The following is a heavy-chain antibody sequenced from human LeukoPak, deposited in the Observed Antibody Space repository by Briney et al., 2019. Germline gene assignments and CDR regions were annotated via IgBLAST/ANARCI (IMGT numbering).Heavy chain of an antibody. CDR3: GRDRDYYAIDY. D-gene: IGHD3-22*01. J-gene: IGHJ4*02. CDR2: IKEDGTSN. V-gene: IGHV3-7*01. Sequence: GGSLRLSCAASGFTFSSYWMTWVRQTPGKGLEWVAHIKEDGTSNRYVDSVKGRFTISRDNAKNSLYLQMNSLRAEDTAVYYCGRDRDYYAIDYWGQGTLVTVSS. CDR1: GFTFSSYW.